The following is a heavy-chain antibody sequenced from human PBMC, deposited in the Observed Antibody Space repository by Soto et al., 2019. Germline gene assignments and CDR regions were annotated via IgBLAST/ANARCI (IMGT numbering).Heavy chain of an antibody. V-gene: IGHV1-69*01. CDR1: GGTFRNYV. Sequence: QVQLVQSGAEVKKPGSSVTVSCKASGGTFRNYVITWLRQAPGQGLEWMGRIIPMFTAINYAQNLQGRLTITADASARTAYMELSSLRSDDTAVYYCARSRIGTCYDTCGHDYDYWGQGTLVTVSS. CDR3: ARSRIGTCYDTCGHDYDY. J-gene: IGHJ4*02. D-gene: IGHD3-22*01. CDR2: IIPMFTAI.